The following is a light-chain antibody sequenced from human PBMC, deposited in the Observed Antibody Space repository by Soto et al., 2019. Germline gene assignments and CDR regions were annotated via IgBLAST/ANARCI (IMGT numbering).Light chain of an antibody. V-gene: IGKV3-11*01. J-gene: IGKJ5*01. CDR1: QSVSSN. Sequence: EIVMTQSPATLSVSPGERATLSCRASQSVSSNLAWYQQKPGQAPRLLIYDAPNRATGIPARFSGSGSGTDFTLTISSLEPEDFAVYYCQQRSNWPPITFGQGTRLEI. CDR3: QQRSNWPPIT. CDR2: DAP.